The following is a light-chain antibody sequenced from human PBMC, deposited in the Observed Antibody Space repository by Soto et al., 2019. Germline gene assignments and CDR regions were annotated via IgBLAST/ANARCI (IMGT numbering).Light chain of an antibody. J-gene: IGKJ4*01. Sequence: DIQMTQSPSTLSASVGDRVTITCRASQSISSWLAWYQQKPGKAPKLLIYKASSLESGVPSRFSGSGSGTEFTLTISSLQPDDFATYYCQQYNSFTLTFGGGTKVEIK. CDR1: QSISSW. V-gene: IGKV1-5*03. CDR2: KAS. CDR3: QQYNSFTLT.